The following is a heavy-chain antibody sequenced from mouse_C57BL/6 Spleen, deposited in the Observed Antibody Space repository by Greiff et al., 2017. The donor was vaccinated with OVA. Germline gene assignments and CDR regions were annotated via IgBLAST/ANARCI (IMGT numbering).Heavy chain of an antibody. V-gene: IGHV1-42*01. CDR2: INPSTGGT. CDR1: GYSFTGYY. CDR3: ARTNGFDY. Sequence: EVQLQQSGPELVKPGASVKISCKASGYSFTGYYMNWVKQSPEKSLEWIGEINPSTGGTTYNQKFKAKATLTVDKSSGTAYMQLKSLTSEDSAVYYCARTNGFDYWGQGTTLTVSS. J-gene: IGHJ2*01. D-gene: IGHD1-3*01.